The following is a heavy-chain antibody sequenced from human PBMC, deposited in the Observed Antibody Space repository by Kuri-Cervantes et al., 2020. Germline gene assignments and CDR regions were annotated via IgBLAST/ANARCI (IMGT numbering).Heavy chain of an antibody. CDR3: ARDLYGDYDWNYYYYGMDV. J-gene: IGHJ6*02. CDR1: GFTFDDYA. V-gene: IGHV3-9*01. D-gene: IGHD4-17*01. CDR2: ISWNSGST. Sequence: SLKISCAASGFTFDDYAMHWVRQAPGKGLEWVSGISWNSGSTYYADSVKGRFTISRDNSKNTLYLQMNSLRAEDTTVYYCARDLYGDYDWNYYYYGMDVWGQGTTVTVSS.